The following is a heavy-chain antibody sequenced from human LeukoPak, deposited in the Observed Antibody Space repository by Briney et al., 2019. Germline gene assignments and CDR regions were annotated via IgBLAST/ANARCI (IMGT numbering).Heavy chain of an antibody. CDR2: IIPGSGAT. D-gene: IGHD2-2*01. V-gene: IGHV1-2*02. CDR3: ARDVGEYCSSINCHASDY. CDR1: GGTFSSYA. Sequence: ASVKVSCKASGGTFSSYAISWVRQAPGQGLEWVGGIIPGSGATNCAQRFHGRVTMTRDTSISTVYMELSRLRSDDTAVYYCARDVGEYCSSINCHASDYWGQGTLVTVSS. J-gene: IGHJ4*02.